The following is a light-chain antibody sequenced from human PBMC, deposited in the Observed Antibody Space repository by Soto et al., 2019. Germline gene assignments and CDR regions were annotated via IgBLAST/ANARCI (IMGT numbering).Light chain of an antibody. J-gene: IGLJ1*01. CDR2: EVS. CDR1: STDVGGYNY. V-gene: IGLV2-14*01. Sequence: QSVLTQPASVSGSPGQSITISCTGTSTDVGGYNYVSWYQQHPGKAPKLMIYEVSNRPSGVSHRFSGSQSGNMASLTISGLQAEAEADYYCSSYTSRSTYVFGTGTKLTVL. CDR3: SSYTSRSTYV.